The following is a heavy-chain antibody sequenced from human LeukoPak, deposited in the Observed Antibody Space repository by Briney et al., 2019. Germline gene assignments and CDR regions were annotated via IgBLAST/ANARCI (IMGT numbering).Heavy chain of an antibody. J-gene: IGHJ5*02. CDR3: AKDHMSS. CDR1: GFSFSIYE. V-gene: IGHV3-48*03. CDR2: ISYNGGTI. Sequence: GGSLRLSCAASGFSFSIYEMNWVRQAPGEGLEWVSLISYNGGTINYADSVKGRFIISRDNARNSLFLQMNSLRVEDTAIYYCAKDHMSSWGQGTLVTVTS. D-gene: IGHD3-10*01.